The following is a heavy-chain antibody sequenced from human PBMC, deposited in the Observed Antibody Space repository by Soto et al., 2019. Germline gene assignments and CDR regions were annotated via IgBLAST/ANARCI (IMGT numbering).Heavy chain of an antibody. J-gene: IGHJ4*02. CDR2: ISWNSGSI. V-gene: IGHV3-9*01. D-gene: IGHD5-18*01. CDR3: AKDGYSYGFDY. CDR1: GFTFDDYA. Sequence: GGSLRLSCAASGFTFDDYAMHWVRQAPGKGLEWVSGISWNSGSIGYADSVKGRFTISRDNAKNSLYLQMNSLRARDTALYYCAKDGYSYGFDYWGQGTLVTVSS.